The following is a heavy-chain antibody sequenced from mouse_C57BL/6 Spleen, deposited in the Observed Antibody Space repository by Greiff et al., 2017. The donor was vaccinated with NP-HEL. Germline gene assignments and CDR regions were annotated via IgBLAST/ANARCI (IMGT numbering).Heavy chain of an antibody. CDR3: ARMDYGVDY. J-gene: IGHJ2*01. CDR1: GYTFTSYW. CDR2: IDPSDSYT. D-gene: IGHD1-2*01. Sequence: QVQLQQPGAELVKPGASVKLSCKASGYTFTSYWMQWVKQRPGQGLEWIGEIDPSDSYTNYNQKFKGKATLTVDTSSSTAYMQLSSLTSEDSAVYYCARMDYGVDYWGQGTTLTVSS. V-gene: IGHV1-50*01.